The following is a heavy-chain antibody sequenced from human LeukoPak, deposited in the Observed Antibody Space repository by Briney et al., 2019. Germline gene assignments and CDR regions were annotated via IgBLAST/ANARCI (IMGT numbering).Heavy chain of an antibody. J-gene: IGHJ4*02. CDR3: ARDRSGWDYFDY. Sequence: PGGSLRLSCAASGFTFSSYSMNWVRQAPGKGLEWVATIRQDGSEMYYVDFLKGRFTIFRQNAKNSLYLQMKSLRAEDTAVYYCARDRSGWDYFDYWGQGTLVTVSS. D-gene: IGHD6-19*01. V-gene: IGHV3-7*03. CDR1: GFTFSSYS. CDR2: IRQDGSEM.